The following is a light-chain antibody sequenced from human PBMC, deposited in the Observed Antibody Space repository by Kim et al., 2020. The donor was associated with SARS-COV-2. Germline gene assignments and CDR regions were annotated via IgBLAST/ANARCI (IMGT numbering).Light chain of an antibody. CDR3: HQYYSLPYT. CDR2: WAS. J-gene: IGKJ2*01. Sequence: DIVMTQSSDSLAVSLGERATINCKSSQSVLHSSINKNFLAWFQQKPRQPPKLLLYWASTRESGVPDRFSGSASGTDFTLTISSLQAEDVAVYYCHQYYSLPYTFGQGTKLEI. V-gene: IGKV4-1*01. CDR1: QSVLHSSINKNF.